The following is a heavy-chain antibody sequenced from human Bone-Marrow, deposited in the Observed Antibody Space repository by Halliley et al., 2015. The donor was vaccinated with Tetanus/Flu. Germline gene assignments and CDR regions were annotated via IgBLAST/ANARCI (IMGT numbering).Heavy chain of an antibody. J-gene: IGHJ4*02. V-gene: IGHV3-21*01. Sequence: SLRLSCAASGFTFSSYTMNWVRQAPGKGLEWVSSISTGSTSIYYADSVKGRFTISRDNAGSSLHLQMNSLRAEDTADYYCARDYDSAYWGADCYPTIFDCWGQGTLVTVSS. CDR2: ISTGSTSI. CDR3: ARDYDSAYWGADCYPTIFDC. CDR1: GFTFSSYT. D-gene: IGHD2-21*02.